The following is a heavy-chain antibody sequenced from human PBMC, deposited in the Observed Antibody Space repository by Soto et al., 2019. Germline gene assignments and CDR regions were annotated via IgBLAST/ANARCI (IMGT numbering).Heavy chain of an antibody. Sequence: PSETLSLTCAVSGGSISSSNWWSWVRQPPGKGLEWIGEIYHSGSTNYNPSLKSRVTISVDKSKNQFSLKLSSVTAADTAVYYCARWLTMIVGSYFDYWGQGTLVTVSS. D-gene: IGHD3-22*01. CDR3: ARWLTMIVGSYFDY. CDR2: IYHSGST. CDR1: GGSISSSNW. J-gene: IGHJ4*02. V-gene: IGHV4-4*02.